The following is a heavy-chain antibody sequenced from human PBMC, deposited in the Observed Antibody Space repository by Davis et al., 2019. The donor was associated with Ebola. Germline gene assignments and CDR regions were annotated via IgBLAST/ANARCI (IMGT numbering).Heavy chain of an antibody. CDR3: ARHSSYSNYYYGMDV. D-gene: IGHD4-11*01. CDR1: GYSFTSYW. V-gene: IGHV5-10-1*01. Sequence: GESLKISCKGSGYSFTSYWISWVRQMPGKGLEWMGRIDPSDSYTNYRPSFQGHVTISADKSISTAYLQWSSLKASDTAMYYCARHSSYSNYYYGMDVWGQGTTVTVSS. CDR2: IDPSDSYT. J-gene: IGHJ6*02.